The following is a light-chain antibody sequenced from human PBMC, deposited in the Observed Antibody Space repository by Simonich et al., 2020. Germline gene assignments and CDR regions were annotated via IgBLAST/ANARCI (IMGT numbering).Light chain of an antibody. J-gene: IGKJ2*01. CDR3: QQYYSTPPYT. Sequence: DIVMTQSPDSLAVSLGERATINCKSSQSVLYTFNNKNYLAWYQQKPGQPPKLLIYWASTRESGVPDRFSGSWSGTDFTLTISSLQAEDVAVYYCQQYYSTPPYTFGQGTKLEIK. CDR2: WAS. V-gene: IGKV4-1*01. CDR1: QSVLYTFNNKNY.